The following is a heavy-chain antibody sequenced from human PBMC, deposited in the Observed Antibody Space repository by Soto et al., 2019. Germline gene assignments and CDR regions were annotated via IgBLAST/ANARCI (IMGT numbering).Heavy chain of an antibody. V-gene: IGHV3-23*01. J-gene: IGHJ4*02. CDR2: IDETGTNT. D-gene: IGHD6-19*01. CDR3: AGRVAVAGTLAF. Sequence: SLILSCAASGLTFSSCAMSWVRQAPGKGLEWLSAIDETGTNTFYADSVKGRFTISRDNSKNTLFLQMNSLGVEDTAVYYCAGRVAVAGTLAFWGQGTLVTVSS. CDR1: GLTFSSCA.